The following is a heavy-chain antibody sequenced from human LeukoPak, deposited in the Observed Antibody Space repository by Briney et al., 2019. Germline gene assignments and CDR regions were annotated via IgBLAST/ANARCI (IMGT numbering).Heavy chain of an antibody. Sequence: GGSLRLSFEASGFSFTDAWMSWVRQAPGKGLEWVGRITSKSDGGITDSAAPVKGRFTVSRDDSKNTLFLQMSSLRTEDTAVYYCATDESNSFFFWGQGTLVTVSS. V-gene: IGHV3-15*01. J-gene: IGHJ4*02. CDR1: GFSFTDAW. D-gene: IGHD2/OR15-2a*01. CDR2: ITSKSDGGIT. CDR3: ATDESNSFFF.